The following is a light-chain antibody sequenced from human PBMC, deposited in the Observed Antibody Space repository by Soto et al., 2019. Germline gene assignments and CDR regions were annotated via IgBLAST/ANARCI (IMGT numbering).Light chain of an antibody. CDR1: QRVDRW. J-gene: IGKJ1*01. Sequence: DIQVTQSRATLSASVGDRVTITCRASQRVDRWLAWYQQKPGKAPKLLISDASTLESGVPSRFSGSGSVTEFTLAVASLQPDDFATYYCQQYKDYTYTFGQGTKVDIK. CDR3: QQYKDYTYT. CDR2: DAS. V-gene: IGKV1-5*01.